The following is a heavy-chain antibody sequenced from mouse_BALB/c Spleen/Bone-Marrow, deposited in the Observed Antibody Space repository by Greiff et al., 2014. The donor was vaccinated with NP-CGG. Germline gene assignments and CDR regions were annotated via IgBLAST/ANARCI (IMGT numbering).Heavy chain of an antibody. V-gene: IGHV1S81*02. CDR1: GYTFTSYY. J-gene: IGHJ3*01. CDR2: ITPSNGGT. Sequence: QVQLQQSGAELVKPGASVKLSCKASGYTFTSYYMYWVKQRPGQGLEWIGGITPSNGGTNFNEKFKSKATLTVDKSSSTAYMQLSSLTSEESAVDYCTRSEPFAYWGQGTLVTVSS. CDR3: TRSEPFAY.